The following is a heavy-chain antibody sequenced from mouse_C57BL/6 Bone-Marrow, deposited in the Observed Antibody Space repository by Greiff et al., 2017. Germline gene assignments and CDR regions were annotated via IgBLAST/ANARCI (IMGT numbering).Heavy chain of an antibody. V-gene: IGHV1-81*01. CDR2: IYPRSGNT. CDR3: ARSGLGLGGS. Sequence: QVQLQQSGAELARPGASVTLSCTASGYTFTSYGISWVRQRPGQGLEWIGEIYPRSGNTYYNEKFTSKATLTAEKSSSTAYMERRSLTSEDSAVYFCARSGLGLGGSWGQGTTLTVSS. D-gene: IGHD1-1*02. J-gene: IGHJ2*01. CDR1: GYTFTSYG.